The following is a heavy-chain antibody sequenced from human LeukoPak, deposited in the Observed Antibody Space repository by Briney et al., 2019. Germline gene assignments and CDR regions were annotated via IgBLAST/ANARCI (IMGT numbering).Heavy chain of an antibody. CDR1: GGSISRGGYA. Sequence: SETLSLTCAVSGGSISRGGYAWSWIRQPPGRGLERIGYIYHSGSAYYNPSLKSRFTMSVDTSRNQFSLKVTSVTAADTAVYYCARSPSYNDILTGYFYFDYWGQGTLVTVSS. V-gene: IGHV4-30-2*01. CDR3: ARSPSYNDILTGYFYFDY. CDR2: IYHSGSA. J-gene: IGHJ4*02. D-gene: IGHD3-9*01.